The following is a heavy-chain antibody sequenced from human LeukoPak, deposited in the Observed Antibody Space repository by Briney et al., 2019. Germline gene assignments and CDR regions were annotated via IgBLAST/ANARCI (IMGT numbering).Heavy chain of an antibody. CDR2: IYTSGNT. CDR3: ARGGYGKFDY. CDR1: GDSMNNYY. J-gene: IGHJ4*02. V-gene: IGHV4-4*07. D-gene: IGHD3-16*01. Sequence: SETLSLTCTVSGDSMNNYYWSWIRQPAGKGLEWIGRIYTSGNTNYNPSLKSRVTMSVDTSKNQFSLKLSSVTAADTAVYYCARGGYGKFDYWAREPWSASPQ.